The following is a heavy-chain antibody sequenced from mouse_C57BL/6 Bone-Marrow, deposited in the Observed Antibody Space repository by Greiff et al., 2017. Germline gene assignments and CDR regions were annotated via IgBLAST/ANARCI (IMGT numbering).Heavy chain of an antibody. V-gene: IGHV5-6*01. CDR2: ISSGGSYT. Sequence: EVMLVESGGDLVKPGGSLKLSCAASGFTFSSYGMSWVRQTPDKRLEWVATISSGGSYTYYPDSVKGRFTISRDNAKNTLYLQMSSLKSEDTAMYYCGQAEGRCTYWGQGTLVTVSA. J-gene: IGHJ3*01. CDR3: GQAEGRCTY. CDR1: GFTFSSYG.